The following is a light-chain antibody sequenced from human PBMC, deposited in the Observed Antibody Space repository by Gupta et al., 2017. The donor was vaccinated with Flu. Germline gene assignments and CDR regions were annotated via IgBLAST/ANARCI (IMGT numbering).Light chain of an antibody. CDR2: GAS. Sequence: LSLSPGESAILTCRASQSVSSSIYLAWSEHKPGQAPRLLIYGASSRDTGIRDMFSGSGHGTYFTLTISRPEPEDVAVYSCQHYVGSSMYTFGHGTKLELK. CDR3: QHYVGSSMYT. CDR1: QSVSSSIY. J-gene: IGKJ2*01. V-gene: IGKV3-20*01.